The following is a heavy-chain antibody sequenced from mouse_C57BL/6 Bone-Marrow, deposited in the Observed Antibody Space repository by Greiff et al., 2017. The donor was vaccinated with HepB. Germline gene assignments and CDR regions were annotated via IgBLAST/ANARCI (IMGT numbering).Heavy chain of an antibody. D-gene: IGHD1-1*01. V-gene: IGHV1-64*01. CDR1: GYTFTSYW. CDR2: IHPNSGST. Sequence: QVQLQQPGAELVKPGASVKLSCKASGYTFTSYWIHWVKQRPGQGLEWIGMIHPNSGSTNYNEKFKSKATLTVDKSSSTAYMQLSSLTSEDSAVYYCARDYGSSYYFDYWGQGTTLTVSS. CDR3: ARDYGSSYYFDY. J-gene: IGHJ2*01.